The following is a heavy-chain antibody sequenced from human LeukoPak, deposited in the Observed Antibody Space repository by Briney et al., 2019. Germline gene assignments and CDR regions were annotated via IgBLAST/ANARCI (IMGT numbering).Heavy chain of an antibody. CDR2: VKQDGSEK. V-gene: IGHV3-7*01. CDR3: ARVRGSGSLDY. Sequence: PGGSLRLSCAASGFTSSSYWMSWGRQAPGKGLEWVANVKQDGSEKYYVDSVKGRFTISRDNAKNSLYLQMNSLRAEDTAVYYCARVRGSGSLDYWGQGTLVTVSS. J-gene: IGHJ4*02. CDR1: GFTSSSYW. D-gene: IGHD1-26*01.